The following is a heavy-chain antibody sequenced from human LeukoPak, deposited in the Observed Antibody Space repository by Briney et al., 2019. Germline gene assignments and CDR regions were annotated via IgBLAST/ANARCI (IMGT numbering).Heavy chain of an antibody. CDR1: GFTFSTYC. J-gene: IGHJ4*02. CDR2: ICPDGTDT. CDR3: VRDFRSADY. V-gene: IGHV3-74*01. Sequence: GGSLRLSCAASGFTFSTYCMHWVRQAPGKGPMWVSRICPDGTDTNYADSVKARFIISRDNARNTVYLQMNSLRVEDTAVYYCVRDFRSADYWGQGTLVTVSS.